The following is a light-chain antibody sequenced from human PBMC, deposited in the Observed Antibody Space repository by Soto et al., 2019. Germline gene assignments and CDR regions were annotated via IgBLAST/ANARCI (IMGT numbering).Light chain of an antibody. CDR1: QRINNY. Sequence: DVQMTQSTSSLSASVGDRVTITCRAIQRINNYLNWYQQKPGKAPNLLIYAASSLQSGVPSRFSGSGSGTDFTLTISSLQPEDFATYYCQQSYSTPRGLTFGGGTKVDIK. CDR3: QQSYSTPRGLT. J-gene: IGKJ4*01. V-gene: IGKV1-39*01. CDR2: AAS.